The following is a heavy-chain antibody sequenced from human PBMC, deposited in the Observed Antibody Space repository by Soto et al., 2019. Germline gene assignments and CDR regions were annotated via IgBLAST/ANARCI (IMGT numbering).Heavy chain of an antibody. CDR3: ARVRYCSGGSCLRDPLYYFDY. CDR2: INHSGST. CDR1: GGSFSGYY. J-gene: IGHJ4*02. V-gene: IGHV4-34*01. Sequence: SETLSLTCAVYGGSFSGYYWSWIRQPPGKGLEWIGEINHSGSTNYNPSLKSRVTISVDTSKNQFSLKLSSVTAADTAVYYCARVRYCSGGSCLRDPLYYFDYWGQGTLVTVSS. D-gene: IGHD2-15*01.